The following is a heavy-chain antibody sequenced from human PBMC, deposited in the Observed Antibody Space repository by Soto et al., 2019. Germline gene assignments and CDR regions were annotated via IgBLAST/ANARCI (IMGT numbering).Heavy chain of an antibody. CDR2: IGPASGDT. D-gene: IGHD3-10*01. Sequence: ASVKVSCKASGYTFTGHYIHWVRQAPGQGPEWMGEIGPASGDTRYAQKFQGRVTMTRDTSITTVYMELNNLSPDDTAVYYCGRGRSGQLVVFYWGQGTPVTVSS. V-gene: IGHV1-2*02. CDR1: GYTFTGHY. J-gene: IGHJ4*02. CDR3: GRGRSGQLVVFY.